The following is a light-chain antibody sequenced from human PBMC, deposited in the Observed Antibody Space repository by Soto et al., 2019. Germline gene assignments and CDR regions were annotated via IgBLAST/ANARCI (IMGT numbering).Light chain of an antibody. CDR1: SSNIGAGYD. Sequence: QSVLTQPPSVSGAPGQRVTISCTGSSSNIGAGYDVHWYQQIPGTAPNLLIYLNTNRPSGVPDRFSGSKSGPSASLAITGLQADDEANYFCQSYDSSLRAVVFGGGTKLTV. J-gene: IGLJ2*01. CDR2: LNT. V-gene: IGLV1-40*01. CDR3: QSYDSSLRAVV.